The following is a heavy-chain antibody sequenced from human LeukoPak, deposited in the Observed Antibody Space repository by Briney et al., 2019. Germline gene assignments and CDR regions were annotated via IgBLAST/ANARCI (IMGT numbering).Heavy chain of an antibody. CDR2: ISSSSSCI. J-gene: IGHJ4*02. V-gene: IGHV3-21*01. Sequence: GSLRLSCAASGFTFSSYSMNWVRQAPGKGLEWVSSISSSSSCIYYADSVKGRFTISRDNAKNSLYLQMNSLRAEDTAVYYCARGGYDILTGYCFDYWGQGTLVTVSS. CDR1: GFTFSSYS. D-gene: IGHD3-9*01. CDR3: ARGGYDILTGYCFDY.